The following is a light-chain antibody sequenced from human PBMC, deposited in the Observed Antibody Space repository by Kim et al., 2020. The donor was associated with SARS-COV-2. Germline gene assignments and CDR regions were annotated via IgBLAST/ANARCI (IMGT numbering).Light chain of an antibody. CDR2: GAS. CDR3: QQYGSSRA. J-gene: IGKJ2*01. V-gene: IGKV3-20*01. Sequence: EIVLTQSPGTLSLSPGERATLSCRASQSVSSSYLAWYQHKPGQAPRLLIYGASSRATGIPDRFSGSGSGTDFTLTISRLEPEDFAVYYWQQYGSSRAFGQGTKLEI. CDR1: QSVSSSY.